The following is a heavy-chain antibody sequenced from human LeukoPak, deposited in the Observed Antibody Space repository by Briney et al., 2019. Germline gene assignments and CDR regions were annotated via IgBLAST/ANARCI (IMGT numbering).Heavy chain of an antibody. J-gene: IGHJ5*01. CDR3: ARVPDITARPCDS. V-gene: IGHV4-34*01. CDR1: GGSFSGYY. CDR2: ISHTGGT. Sequence: PSETLSLTCAVYGGSFSGYYWTLIRQTPGKGLEWIGEISHTGGTNYNPSLKSRITISVDSSKQQFSLKMTSVTAADTGVYYCARVPDITARPCDSWGPGTLVTVSS. D-gene: IGHD1-1*01.